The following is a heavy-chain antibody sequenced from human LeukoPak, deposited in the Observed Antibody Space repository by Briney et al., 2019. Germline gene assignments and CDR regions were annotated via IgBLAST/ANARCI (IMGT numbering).Heavy chain of an antibody. CDR3: ATSSGSPDY. J-gene: IGHJ4*02. V-gene: IGHV1-69*13. CDR1: GYTFTSYG. CDR2: IIPIFGTA. Sequence: ASVKVSCKASGYTFTSYGISWVRQAPGQGLEWMGGIIPIFGTANYAQKFQGRVTITADESTSTAYMELSSLRSEDTAVYYCATSSGSPDYWGQGTLVTVSS. D-gene: IGHD3-22*01.